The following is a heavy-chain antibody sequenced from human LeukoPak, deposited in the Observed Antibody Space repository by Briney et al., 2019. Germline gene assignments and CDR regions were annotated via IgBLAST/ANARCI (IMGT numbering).Heavy chain of an antibody. CDR1: GYSISSGYY. D-gene: IGHD3-22*01. CDR2: IYHSGNT. CDR3: ARDLQTLVVTLLLFDY. Sequence: PSETLSLTCTVSGYSISSGYYWGWIRQPPGKGLEWIGSIYHSGNTYYNPSLKSRVTISIDTSKNQFSLKLSSVTAADTAVYYCARDLQTLVVTLLLFDYWGQGTLVTVSS. J-gene: IGHJ4*02. V-gene: IGHV4-38-2*02.